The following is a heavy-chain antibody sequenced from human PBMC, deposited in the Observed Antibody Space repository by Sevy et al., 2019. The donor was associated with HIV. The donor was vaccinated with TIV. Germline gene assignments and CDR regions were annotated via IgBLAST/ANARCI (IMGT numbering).Heavy chain of an antibody. CDR3: ARGTRYSGSYYLGDDAFDI. CDR1: GFTFSRYY. D-gene: IGHD1-26*01. Sequence: GGSLRLSCAASGFTFSRYYMHWVRQATGKGLEWVSSIGTAGDTYYPGTVKGRFTISRENAKKSLYLQMNSLRAGDTAVYYCARGTRYSGSYYLGDDAFDIWGQGTMVTVSS. V-gene: IGHV3-13*01. CDR2: IGTAGDT. J-gene: IGHJ3*02.